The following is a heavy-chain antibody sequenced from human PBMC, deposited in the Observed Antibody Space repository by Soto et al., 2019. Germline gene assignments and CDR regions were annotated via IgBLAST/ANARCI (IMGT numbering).Heavy chain of an antibody. V-gene: IGHV3-33*01. J-gene: IGHJ6*02. D-gene: IGHD6-6*01. CDR1: GFTFSSYC. CDR2: IWYDGSSK. CDR3: ARDPAYGSSSYYYYYYGMDV. Sequence: GGSLILSCAASGFTFSSYCMHWVRQAPGKGLEWVAVIWYDGSSKYYADSVKGRFTISRDNSKNTLYLQMNSLRAEDTAVYYCARDPAYGSSSYYYYYYGMDVWGQGTTVTVSS.